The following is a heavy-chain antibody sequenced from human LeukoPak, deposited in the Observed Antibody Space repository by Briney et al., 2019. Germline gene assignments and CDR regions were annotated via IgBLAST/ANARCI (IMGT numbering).Heavy chain of an antibody. V-gene: IGHV3-30-3*01. CDR2: ISYDGSNK. CDR1: GFTFSSYA. D-gene: IGHD3-3*01. CDR3: AKVRYDFWSGPFDP. J-gene: IGHJ5*02. Sequence: GRSLRLSCAASGFTFSSYAMHWVRQAPGKGLEWVAVISYDGSNKYYADSVKGRFTISRDNSKNTLYLQMNSLRAEDTAVYYCAKVRYDFWSGPFDPWGQGTLVTVSS.